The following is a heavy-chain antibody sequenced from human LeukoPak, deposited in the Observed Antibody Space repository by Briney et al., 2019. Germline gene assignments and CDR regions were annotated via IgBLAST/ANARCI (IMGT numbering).Heavy chain of an antibody. CDR3: ARARGGSSWQNWFDP. CDR2: IYTSGST. D-gene: IGHD6-13*01. J-gene: IGHJ5*02. V-gene: IGHV4-4*07. CDR1: GGSISSYY. Sequence: RTSETLSLTCTVSGGSISSYYWSWIRQPAGKGLEWIGRIYTSGSTNYNPSLKSRVIMSVDTSKNQFSLKLSSVTAADTAVYYCARARGGSSWQNWFDPWGQGTLVTVSS.